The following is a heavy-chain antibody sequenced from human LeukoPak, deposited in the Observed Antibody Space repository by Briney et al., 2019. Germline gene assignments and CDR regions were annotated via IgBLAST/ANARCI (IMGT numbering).Heavy chain of an antibody. Sequence: PGGSLTLSCAASGFNYSAFNMKWVRQAQGKGLEWVAYITSSSAYIYYGDPVKGPVRSSTDNAKNSLDLQMTALRAEDTGVYYCARDPPNNGYDFDYWGQRILVTVSS. CDR1: GFNYSAFN. J-gene: IGHJ4*02. CDR3: ARDPPNNGYDFDY. D-gene: IGHD3-22*01. CDR2: ITSSSAYI. V-gene: IGHV3-21*01.